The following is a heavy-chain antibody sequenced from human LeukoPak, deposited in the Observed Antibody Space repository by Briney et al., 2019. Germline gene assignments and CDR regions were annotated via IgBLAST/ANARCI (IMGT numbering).Heavy chain of an antibody. CDR1: GGTFSSYA. CDR2: IIPIFGIA. CDR3: ASSAGTDRYCSSTSCSYYYYGMDV. J-gene: IGHJ6*02. V-gene: IGHV1-69*04. D-gene: IGHD2-2*01. Sequence: GASVKVSCKASGGTFSSYAISWVRQAPGQGLEWMGRIIPIFGIANYAQKFQGRVTITADKSTSTVYMELSSLRSEDAAVYYCASSAGTDRYCSSTSCSYYYYGMDVWGQGTTVTVSS.